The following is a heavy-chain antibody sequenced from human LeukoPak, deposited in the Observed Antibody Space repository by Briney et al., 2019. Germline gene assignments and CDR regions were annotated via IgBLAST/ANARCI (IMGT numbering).Heavy chain of an antibody. V-gene: IGHV3-23*01. CDR3: AKGREPYYDSGAIDY. Sequence: PGGSLRLSCAASGFTFRSYAMSWVRQAPGKGLEWVSGISGSGSSTYYADSVKGRFTISRDNSKNTLYLQMNSLRAEDTAVYYCAKGREPYYDSGAIDYWGQGTLVTVSS. CDR1: GFTFRSYA. D-gene: IGHD3-22*01. CDR2: ISGSGSST. J-gene: IGHJ4*02.